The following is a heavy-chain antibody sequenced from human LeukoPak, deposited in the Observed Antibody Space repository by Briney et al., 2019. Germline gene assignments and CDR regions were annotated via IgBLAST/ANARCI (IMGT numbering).Heavy chain of an antibody. CDR2: INWNGGST. CDR3: ARALYYDFWSGSPDDAFDI. CDR1: GFTFSSYW. Sequence: GGSLRLSCAASGFTFSSYWMSWVRQAPGKGLKWVSGINWNGGSTGYADSVKGRFTISRDNAKNSLYLQMNSLRAEDTALYHCARALYYDFWSGSPDDAFDIWGQGTMVTVSS. J-gene: IGHJ3*02. D-gene: IGHD3-3*01. V-gene: IGHV3-20*01.